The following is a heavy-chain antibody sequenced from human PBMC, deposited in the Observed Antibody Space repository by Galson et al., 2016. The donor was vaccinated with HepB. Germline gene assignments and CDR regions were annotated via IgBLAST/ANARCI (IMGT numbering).Heavy chain of an antibody. V-gene: IGHV6-1*01. J-gene: IGHJ5*02. Sequence: CAISGDSVSNEDTVWNWIRQSPSRGLEWLGRTYCRSTKWYFDYAVSVKNRITVTPDTSKNQFSLRLTSVTPGDTATYYCARGFSLPSWGQGTLVAVAS. CDR3: ARGFSLPS. CDR1: GDSVSNEDTV. CDR2: TYCRSTKWYF.